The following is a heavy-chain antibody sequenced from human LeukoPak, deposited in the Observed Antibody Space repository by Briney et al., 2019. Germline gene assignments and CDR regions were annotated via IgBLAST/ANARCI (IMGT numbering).Heavy chain of an antibody. D-gene: IGHD6-13*01. V-gene: IGHV1-69*04. J-gene: IGHJ6*02. Sequence: SVKVSCKASGGTFSSYAISWVRQAPGQGLEWMGRIIPILGIANYTQKFQGRVTITADKSTSTAYMELSSLRSEDTAVYYCAAGTGSYYYYGMDVWGQGTTVTVSS. CDR3: AAGTGSYYYYGMDV. CDR2: IIPILGIA. CDR1: GGTFSSYA.